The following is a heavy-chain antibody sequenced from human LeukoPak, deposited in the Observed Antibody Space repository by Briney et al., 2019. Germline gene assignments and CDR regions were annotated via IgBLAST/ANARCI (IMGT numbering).Heavy chain of an antibody. Sequence: SETLSLTCAVYGGSFSGYYWSWIRQPPGKGLEWIGEINHSGSTNYNPSLKSRVTISVDTFKNQFSLKLSSVTAADTAVYYCARTGYCSSTSCYYNYWGQGTLVTVSS. D-gene: IGHD2-2*01. J-gene: IGHJ4*02. V-gene: IGHV4-34*01. CDR3: ARTGYCSSTSCYYNY. CDR1: GGSFSGYY. CDR2: INHSGST.